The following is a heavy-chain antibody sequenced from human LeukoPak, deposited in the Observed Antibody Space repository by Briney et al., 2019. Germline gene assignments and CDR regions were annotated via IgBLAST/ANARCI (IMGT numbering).Heavy chain of an antibody. J-gene: IGHJ6*03. V-gene: IGHV4-59*08. D-gene: IGHD6-6*01. CDR1: GGSISSYS. Sequence: SETLSLSCTVSGGSISSYSLSLIRQPPGKVLEWIGHIYYGGSTNYNPSLKSRVTISVDTSKNQFSLKLSSVTAADTAVYYCARRFAARPSERHYYYYYMDVWGKGTTVTVSS. CDR2: IYYGGST. CDR3: ARRFAARPSERHYYYYYMDV.